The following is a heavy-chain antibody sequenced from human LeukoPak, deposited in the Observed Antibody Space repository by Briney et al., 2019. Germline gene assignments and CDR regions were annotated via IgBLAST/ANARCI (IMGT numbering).Heavy chain of an antibody. V-gene: IGHV3-23*01. Sequence: PGGSLGLSCAASGFTFSSYAMSWVRQAPGKGLEWVSAISGSGGSTYYADSVKGRFTISRDNSKNTLYLQMNSLRAEDTAVYYCAILTAYYYDSSGLFDYWGQGTLVTVSS. CDR3: AILTAYYYDSSGLFDY. J-gene: IGHJ4*02. CDR1: GFTFSSYA. D-gene: IGHD3-22*01. CDR2: ISGSGGST.